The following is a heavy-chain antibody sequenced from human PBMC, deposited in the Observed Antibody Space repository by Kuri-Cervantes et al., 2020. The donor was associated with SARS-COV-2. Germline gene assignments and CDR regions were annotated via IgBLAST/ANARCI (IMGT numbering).Heavy chain of an antibody. CDR2: ISSGSSYI. V-gene: IGHV3-21*01. D-gene: IGHD1-26*01. J-gene: IGHJ4*02. Sequence: GESLKISWAASGFTFSSYSMNWGRQAPGKGLEWVSSISSGSSYIYYADSVKGRFNISRDNAKDSLHLQMNNLRADDTAEYYCAREGSRDSGSYVDYWGQGTLVTVSS. CDR1: GFTFSSYS. CDR3: AREGSRDSGSYVDY.